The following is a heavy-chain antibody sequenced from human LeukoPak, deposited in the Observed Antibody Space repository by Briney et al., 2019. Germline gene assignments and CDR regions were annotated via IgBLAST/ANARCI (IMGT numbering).Heavy chain of an antibody. J-gene: IGHJ4*02. D-gene: IGHD6-13*01. CDR1: GFTFSSYS. CDR2: ISSSSSTI. V-gene: IGHV3-48*04. Sequence: GGSLRLSCAASGFTFSSYSMNWVRQAPGKGLEWVSYISSSSSTIYYADSVKGRFTISRDNAKNSLYLQMNSLRAEDTAVYYCARPRYSSSPYLSDYWGQGTLVTVSS. CDR3: ARPRYSSSPYLSDY.